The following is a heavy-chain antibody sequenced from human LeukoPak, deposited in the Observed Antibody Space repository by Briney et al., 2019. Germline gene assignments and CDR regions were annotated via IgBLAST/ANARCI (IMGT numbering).Heavy chain of an antibody. CDR3: ARLAGYSSSWDYYYYYMDV. J-gene: IGHJ6*03. CDR1: GFTLSNYW. Sequence: GGSLRLSCAASGFTLSNYWMSWVRQAPGKGLEWVANIKQDGSEKYIVDSVKGRFTLSRDNAKNSLYLQMNSLRAEDTAVYYCARLAGYSSSWDYYYYYMDVWGKGTTVTVSS. CDR2: IKQDGSEK. D-gene: IGHD6-13*01. V-gene: IGHV3-7*01.